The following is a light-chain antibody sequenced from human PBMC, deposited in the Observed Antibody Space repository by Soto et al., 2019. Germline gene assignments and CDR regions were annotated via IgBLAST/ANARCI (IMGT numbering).Light chain of an antibody. Sequence: EIVLTQSPVTLSLSPGERATLSCRASQSVNNYLAWYQQKPGQAPRLLIYDASSRATDIPARFSGSGSGTDFTLTISSLEPEDFATYYCHQRSNWPLTFGGGTKVEIK. V-gene: IGKV3-11*01. CDR2: DAS. CDR1: QSVNNY. CDR3: HQRSNWPLT. J-gene: IGKJ4*01.